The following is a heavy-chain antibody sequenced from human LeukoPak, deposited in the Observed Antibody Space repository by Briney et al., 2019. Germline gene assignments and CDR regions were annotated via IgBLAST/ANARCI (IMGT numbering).Heavy chain of an antibody. D-gene: IGHD6-13*01. Sequence: GASVKVSCKASGYTFTGYYMHWVRQAPGQGLEWMGWINPNSGGTNYAQKFQGRVTMTRDTSISTAYMELSRLRSDDTAVYYCARDRYSSSWYVDSQHWGQGTLVTVSS. CDR1: GYTFTGYY. J-gene: IGHJ1*01. CDR3: ARDRYSSSWYVDSQH. CDR2: INPNSGGT. V-gene: IGHV1-2*02.